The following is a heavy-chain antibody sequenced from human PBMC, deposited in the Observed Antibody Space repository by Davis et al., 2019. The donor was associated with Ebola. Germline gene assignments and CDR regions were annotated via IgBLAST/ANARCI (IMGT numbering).Heavy chain of an antibody. CDR3: ARDGYIIAVAGTFYGMDV. D-gene: IGHD6-19*01. CDR2: ISAYNGNT. J-gene: IGHJ6*02. V-gene: IGHV1-18*01. Sequence: ASVKVSCKASGYSFTSYDSNWVRQAPGQGLEWMGWISAYNGNTNYAQKLQGRVTMTTDTSTSTAYMELRSLRSDDTAVYYCARDGYIIAVAGTFYGMDVWGQGTTVTVSS. CDR1: GYSFTSYD.